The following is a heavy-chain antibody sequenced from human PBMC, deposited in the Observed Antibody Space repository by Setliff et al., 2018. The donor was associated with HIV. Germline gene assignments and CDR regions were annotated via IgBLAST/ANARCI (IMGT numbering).Heavy chain of an antibody. V-gene: IGHV4-4*02. Sequence: PSETLSLTCAVSGGSISSSNWWSWVRQPPGKGLEWIGEIYHSGSTNYNPSLKSRVTISVDKSKNQFSLKLSSVTAADTAVYYCASVSSATYYYFQQWGQGTLGTVS. CDR3: ASVSSATYYYFQQ. J-gene: IGHJ1*01. CDR1: GGSISSSNW. CDR2: IYHSGST. D-gene: IGHD1-26*01.